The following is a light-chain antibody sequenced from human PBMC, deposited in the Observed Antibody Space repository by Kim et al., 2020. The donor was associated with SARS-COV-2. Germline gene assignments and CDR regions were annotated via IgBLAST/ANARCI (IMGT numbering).Light chain of an antibody. Sequence: LSPGGRATLSCRASQSISTSLAWYQQKPGQPPRLLICDASDRATGIPARFSGSGSGTDFTLTISSLEPEDFAVYYCLQRSDWPLTFGGGTKVDIK. CDR2: DAS. CDR1: QSISTS. V-gene: IGKV3-11*01. CDR3: LQRSDWPLT. J-gene: IGKJ4*01.